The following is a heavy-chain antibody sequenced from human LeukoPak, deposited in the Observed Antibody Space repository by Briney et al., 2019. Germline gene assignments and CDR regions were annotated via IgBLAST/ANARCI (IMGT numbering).Heavy chain of an antibody. J-gene: IGHJ4*02. V-gene: IGHV3-30*02. CDR1: GFTLSSYG. CDR2: IRYDGSNK. Sequence: PGGSLRLSCVASGFTLSSYGMHWVRQAPGKGLEGVACIRYDGSNKYYADSVNGRFTISRHNSKNTLYLQMNSLRAEDTAGYYCAKEDDYYGSGSYYNGLFWGQGTLVTVSS. D-gene: IGHD3-10*01. CDR3: AKEDDYYGSGSYYNGLF.